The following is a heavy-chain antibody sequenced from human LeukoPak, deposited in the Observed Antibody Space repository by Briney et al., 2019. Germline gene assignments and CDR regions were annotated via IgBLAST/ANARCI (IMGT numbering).Heavy chain of an antibody. D-gene: IGHD3-22*01. Sequence: GGSLRLSCAASGFTFSIYPMHRVRQAPGKGLEYVSAIDINGGATFYADSVKGRFTISRDNSKNTLFLQMGSLRAEDMAVYYCAREGHSSGHCGAFDIWGQGTMVTVSS. J-gene: IGHJ3*02. CDR2: IDINGGAT. CDR3: AREGHSSGHCGAFDI. CDR1: GFTFSIYP. V-gene: IGHV3-64*02.